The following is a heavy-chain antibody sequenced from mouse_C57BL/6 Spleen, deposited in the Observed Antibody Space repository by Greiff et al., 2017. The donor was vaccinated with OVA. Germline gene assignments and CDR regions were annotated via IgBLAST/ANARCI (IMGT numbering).Heavy chain of an antibody. CDR3: ARSSSYTWFAY. D-gene: IGHD1-1*01. J-gene: IGHJ3*01. CDR1: GYTFTSYW. CDR2: IHPNSGST. Sequence: VQLQQPGAELVKPGASVKLSCKASGYTFTSYWMHWVKQRPGQGLEWIGMIHPNSGSTNYNEKFKSKATLTVDKSSSTAYMQLSSLTSEDSAVYYCARSSSYTWFAYWGQGTLVTVSA. V-gene: IGHV1-64*01.